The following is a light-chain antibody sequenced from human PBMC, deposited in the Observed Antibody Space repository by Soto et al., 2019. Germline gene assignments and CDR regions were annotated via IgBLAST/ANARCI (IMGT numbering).Light chain of an antibody. CDR3: ASYTTSTTQV. Sequence: QSALAQPASVSASPGQSITISCTGTSSDVGKFDYVSWYQHHPGKAPKLVISAVTRRSSGISDRFSGSKSGNAASLTISGLPAEDEADYYCASYTTSTTQVFGGGTKVTVL. CDR2: AVT. J-gene: IGLJ3*02. V-gene: IGLV2-14*01. CDR1: SSDVGKFDY.